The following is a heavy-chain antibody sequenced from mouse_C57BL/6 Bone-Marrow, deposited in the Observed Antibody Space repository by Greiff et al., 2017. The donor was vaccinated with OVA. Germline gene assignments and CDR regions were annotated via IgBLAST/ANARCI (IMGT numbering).Heavy chain of an antibody. CDR1: GYTFTDYY. J-gene: IGHJ2*01. CDR3: ARRKHYFDY. Sequence: QVQLKQSGAELVRPGASVKLSCKASGYTFTDYYINWVKQRPGQGLEWIARIYPGSGNTYYNEKFKGKATLTAEKSSSTAYMQLSSLTSEDSAVYFCARRKHYFDYWGQGTTLTVSS. V-gene: IGHV1-76*01. CDR2: IYPGSGNT.